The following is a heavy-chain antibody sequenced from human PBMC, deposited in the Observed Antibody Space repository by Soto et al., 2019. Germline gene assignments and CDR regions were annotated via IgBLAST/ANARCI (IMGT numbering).Heavy chain of an antibody. CDR1: GYSLTAYL. CDR3: TRRASSSFYHFDF. V-gene: IGHV5-10-1*01. D-gene: IGHD2-2*01. Sequence: GESLKISCQASGYSLTAYLITWVRQMPGKGLEWMATIDPSDSYVDYSPSFRGHVTFSVDRSITTVYLQWNSLKASDSAMYFCTRRASSSFYHFDFWGQGALVTVSS. J-gene: IGHJ4*02. CDR2: IDPSDSYV.